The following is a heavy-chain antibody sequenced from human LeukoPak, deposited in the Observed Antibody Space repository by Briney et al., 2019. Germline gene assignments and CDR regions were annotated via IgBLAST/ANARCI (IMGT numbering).Heavy chain of an antibody. J-gene: IGHJ4*02. D-gene: IGHD6-13*01. CDR3: ARDIGPIGDSSWYPRFDY. CDR2: IIPIFGTA. CDR1: GYTFTDHY. V-gene: IGHV1-69*05. Sequence: ASVKVSCKAFGYTFTDHYVHWVRQAPGQGLEWMGRIIPIFGTANYAQKFQSRVTITTDESTSTAYMELSSLRSEDTAVYYCARDIGPIGDSSWYPRFDYWGQGTLVTVSS.